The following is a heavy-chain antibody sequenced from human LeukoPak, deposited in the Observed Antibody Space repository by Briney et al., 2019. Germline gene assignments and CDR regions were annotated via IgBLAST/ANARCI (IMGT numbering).Heavy chain of an antibody. CDR3: ARDVFRGPPYGMDV. J-gene: IGHJ6*02. V-gene: IGHV1-2*02. CDR1: GYTFTGYY. Sequence: ASVKVSCKASGYTFTGYYMHWVRQAPGQGLEWMGWINPNSGGTNYAQKFQGRVTMTRDTSISTACMELSRLRSDDTAVYYCARDVFRGPPYGMDVWGQGTTVTVSS. CDR2: INPNSGGT.